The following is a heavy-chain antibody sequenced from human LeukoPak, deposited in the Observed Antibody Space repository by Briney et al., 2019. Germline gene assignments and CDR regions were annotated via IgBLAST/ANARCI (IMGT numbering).Heavy chain of an antibody. J-gene: IGHJ6*03. CDR1: GGSFSGYY. CDR2: INHSGNA. Sequence: SETLSLTCSVNGGSFSGYYWSWIRQPPGKGLEWIGEINHSGNANYNPSLKSRVTISGDTSKNQFSLKLSSVTAADTAVYYCETSSSATIDYFYDYIDVWGKGTTVTVSS. CDR3: ETSSSATIDYFYDYIDV. D-gene: IGHD2-15*01. V-gene: IGHV4-34*01.